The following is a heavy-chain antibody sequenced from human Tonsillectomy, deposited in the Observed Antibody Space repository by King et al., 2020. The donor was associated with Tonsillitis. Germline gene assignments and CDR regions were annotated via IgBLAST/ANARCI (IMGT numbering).Heavy chain of an antibody. CDR3: AGLFWYSGVSGWYFDL. V-gene: IGHV4-39*01. Sequence: QLQESGPGLVKPSETLSLTCTVSGGSISSSSYYWGWIRQPPGKGLEWIGSIYYSGSTYYNPSLKSRVTISVDTSKNQFSLKLSSVTAADTAVYYCAGLFWYSGVSGWYFDLWGRGTLVTVSS. D-gene: IGHD1-26*01. J-gene: IGHJ2*01. CDR2: IYYSGST. CDR1: GGSISSSSYY.